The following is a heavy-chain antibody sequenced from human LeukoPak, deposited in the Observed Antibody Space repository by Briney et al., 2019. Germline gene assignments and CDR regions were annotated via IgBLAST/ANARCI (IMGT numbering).Heavy chain of an antibody. CDR1: GYTFTGYY. D-gene: IGHD3-3*01. V-gene: IGHV1-2*02. CDR3: ARRSIFGVVNAFDI. J-gene: IGHJ3*02. CDR2: INPNSGGT. Sequence: GASVKVSCKASGYTFTGYYMHWVRQAPGQGLEWMGWINPNSGGTSYAQKFQGRVTMTRDTSISTAYMELSRLRSDDTAVYYCARRSIFGVVNAFDIWGQGTMVTVSS.